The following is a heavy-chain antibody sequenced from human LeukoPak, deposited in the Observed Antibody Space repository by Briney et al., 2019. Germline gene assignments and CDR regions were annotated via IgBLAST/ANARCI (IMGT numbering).Heavy chain of an antibody. D-gene: IGHD6-19*01. CDR1: GYTFTSYG. J-gene: IGHJ6*04. CDR3: ARDGPYSSATLNGMDV. Sequence: ASVKVSCKASGYTFTSYGISWVRQAPGQGLEWMGWISAYNGNTNYAQKLQGRVTMTTDTSTNTAYMELRSLRSDDTAVYYCARDGPYSSATLNGMDVWGKGTTVTVSS. CDR2: ISAYNGNT. V-gene: IGHV1-18*04.